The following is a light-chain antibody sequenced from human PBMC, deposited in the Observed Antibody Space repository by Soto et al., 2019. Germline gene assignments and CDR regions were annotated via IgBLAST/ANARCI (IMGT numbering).Light chain of an antibody. Sequence: EIVMTQSPATLSVSPGERATLSCRASQSVSSNLAWYQQKPGQAPRLLIYGASTRATGIPARFSGSGSGTELTLTTRSLQSEDFAVYYCQQYNNWPPLTFGGGTKVEIK. CDR3: QQYNNWPPLT. V-gene: IGKV3-15*01. CDR1: QSVSSN. J-gene: IGKJ4*01. CDR2: GAS.